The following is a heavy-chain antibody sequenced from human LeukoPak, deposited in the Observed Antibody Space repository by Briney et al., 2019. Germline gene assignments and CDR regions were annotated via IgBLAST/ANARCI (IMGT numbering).Heavy chain of an antibody. CDR3: AREGVYCSSTSCYTPKGNWFDP. Sequence: GASVKVSCKASGYTFTGYYMRWVRQAPGQGLEWMGWINPNSGGTNYAQKFQGRVTMTRDTSISTAYMELSRLRSDDTAVYYCAREGVYCSSTSCYTPKGNWFDPWGQGTLVTVSS. V-gene: IGHV1-2*02. CDR1: GYTFTGYY. CDR2: INPNSGGT. D-gene: IGHD2-2*02. J-gene: IGHJ5*02.